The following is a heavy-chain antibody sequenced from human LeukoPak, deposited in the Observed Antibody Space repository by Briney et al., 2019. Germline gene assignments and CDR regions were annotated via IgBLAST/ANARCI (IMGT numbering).Heavy chain of an antibody. CDR3: ARDSAIGGRTMDV. D-gene: IGHD6-6*01. CDR2: FDPEERET. V-gene: IGHV1-24*01. CDR1: GYTLTKFS. J-gene: IGHJ6*04. Sequence: ASVKVSCKASGYTLTKFSIHWGRQAPGKGLEWMGGFDPEERETIYAQRFQGRVTMTEDTSADTAYMELSSLRSEDTAVYYCARDSAIGGRTMDVWGKGTTVTVSS.